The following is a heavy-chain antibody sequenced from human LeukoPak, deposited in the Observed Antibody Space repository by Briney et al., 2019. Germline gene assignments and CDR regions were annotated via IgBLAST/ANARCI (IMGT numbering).Heavy chain of an antibody. Sequence: TSETLSLTCAVYGGSFSGYYWSWIRQPPGKGLEWIGEINHSGSTNYNPSLKSRVTISVDTSKNQFSLKLSSVTAADTAVYYCARARYDYVWGSYRPHHPHYYMDVWGKGTTVTVSS. D-gene: IGHD3-16*02. V-gene: IGHV4-34*01. CDR2: INHSGST. CDR1: GGSFSGYY. CDR3: ARARYDYVWGSYRPHHPHYYMDV. J-gene: IGHJ6*03.